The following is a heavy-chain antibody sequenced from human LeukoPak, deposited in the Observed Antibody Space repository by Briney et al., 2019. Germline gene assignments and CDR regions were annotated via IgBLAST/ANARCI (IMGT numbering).Heavy chain of an antibody. CDR1: GFDFGAHG. J-gene: IGHJ4*02. Sequence: GGSLRLSCSASGFDFGAHGMSWVRQVPGKGLEWVSGINWSGKGTAYADPMRGRITISRDNAKNSLYLQMDSLRAEDTALYYCARAPITSPFYFDYWGQGTLVTVSS. CDR3: ARAPITSPFYFDY. D-gene: IGHD2-2*01. CDR2: INWSGKGT. V-gene: IGHV3-20*04.